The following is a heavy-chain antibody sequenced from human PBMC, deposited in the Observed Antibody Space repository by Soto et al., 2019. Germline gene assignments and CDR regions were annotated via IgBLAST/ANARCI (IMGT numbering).Heavy chain of an antibody. J-gene: IGHJ5*02. Sequence: SVKVSCKASGGTFSSYAISWVRQAPGQGLEWMGGIIPIFGTANYAQKFQGRVTITADESTSTAYMELSSLRSEDTAVYYCARGPDENSSSWHFDWLDPWGQGALVTVSS. CDR1: GGTFSSYA. CDR3: ARGPDENSSSWHFDWLDP. CDR2: IIPIFGTA. D-gene: IGHD6-13*01. V-gene: IGHV1-69*13.